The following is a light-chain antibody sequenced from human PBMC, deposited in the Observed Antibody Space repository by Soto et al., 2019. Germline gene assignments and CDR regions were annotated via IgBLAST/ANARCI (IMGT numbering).Light chain of an antibody. CDR1: STDVGGYNY. CDR2: EVT. Sequence: QSVLAQPSSVSGSPGQSITISCTGTSTDVGGYNYVSWYQQHPGKAPKLMIYEVTKRPSGVPDRFSGSKSGNTASLTVSGLQTEDEADYYCTSYAGRDNYVFGTGTKVTVL. J-gene: IGLJ1*01. CDR3: TSYAGRDNYV. V-gene: IGLV2-8*01.